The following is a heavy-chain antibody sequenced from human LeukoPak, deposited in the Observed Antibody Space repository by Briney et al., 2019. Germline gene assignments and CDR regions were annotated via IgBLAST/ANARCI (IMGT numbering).Heavy chain of an antibody. J-gene: IGHJ6*02. V-gene: IGHV3-30*18. CDR3: VKDKGYSGRTSGIEV. Sequence: GGSLRLSCEGSGFTFSDYGMHWVRQAPGKGLEWVAVVSYDGRDEVYAESVKGRFTISRDNVKNILFLQMDNVRVEDSAEYFCVKDKGYSGRTSGIEVWGRGTTVVVS. D-gene: IGHD1-26*01. CDR2: VSYDGRDE. CDR1: GFTFSDYG.